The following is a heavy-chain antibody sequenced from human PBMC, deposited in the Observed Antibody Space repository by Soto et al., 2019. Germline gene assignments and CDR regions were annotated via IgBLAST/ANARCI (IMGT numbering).Heavy chain of an antibody. D-gene: IGHD1-1*01. J-gene: IGHJ3*02. CDR1: GFTFDDYA. Sequence: DVQLVESGGGLVQPGRSLRLSCAASGFTFDDYAMHWVRQAPGKGLEWVSGISWNSGSIGYADSVKGRFTISRDNAKNSLYLQMNNLRAEDTALYYCAKDRNNPYNTGGAFDIWGQGTMVTVSS. CDR2: ISWNSGSI. V-gene: IGHV3-9*01. CDR3: AKDRNNPYNTGGAFDI.